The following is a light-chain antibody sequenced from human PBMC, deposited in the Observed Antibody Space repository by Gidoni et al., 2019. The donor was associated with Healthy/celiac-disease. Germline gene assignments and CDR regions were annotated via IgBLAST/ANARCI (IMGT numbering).Light chain of an antibody. CDR3: QQYYSTPPT. CDR2: WAS. CDR1: QSVLYSPNNKNY. Sequence: DIVMTQSLDSLAVSLGERATINCKASQSVLYSPNNKNYLAWYQQKPGQPPKLLIYWASSRESGVPDRFSGSGSGTDFTLTISSLQAEDVAVYYCQQYYSTPPTFGGXTKVEIK. J-gene: IGKJ4*01. V-gene: IGKV4-1*01.